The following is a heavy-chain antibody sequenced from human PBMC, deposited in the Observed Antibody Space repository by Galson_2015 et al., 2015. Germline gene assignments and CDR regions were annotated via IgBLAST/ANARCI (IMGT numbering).Heavy chain of an antibody. CDR1: GFTFSSYG. CDR2: IWYDGSNK. V-gene: IGHV3-33*01. J-gene: IGHJ6*02. Sequence: SLRLSCAASGFTFSSYGMHWVRQAPGKGLEWVAVIWYDGSNKYYADSVKGRFTISRDNSKNTLYLQMNSLRAEDTAVYYCARDIIVGADYYCYGIDDWGQGTPVTVSS. D-gene: IGHD1-26*01. CDR3: ARDIIVGADYYCYGIDD.